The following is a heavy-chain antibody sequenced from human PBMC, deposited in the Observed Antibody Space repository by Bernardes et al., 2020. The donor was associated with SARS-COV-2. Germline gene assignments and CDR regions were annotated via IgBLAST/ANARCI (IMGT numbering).Heavy chain of an antibody. CDR2: IWYDGSNK. J-gene: IGHJ6*02. D-gene: IGHD3-10*01. Sequence: GGSLRLSCAASGFTFSSYGMHWVRQAPGKGLEWVAVIWYDGSNKYYADSVKGRFTISRDNSKNTLYLQMNSLRAEDTAVYYCARDGSYWLRGMDVWGQGTTVTVSS. CDR1: GFTFSSYG. V-gene: IGHV3-33*01. CDR3: ARDGSYWLRGMDV.